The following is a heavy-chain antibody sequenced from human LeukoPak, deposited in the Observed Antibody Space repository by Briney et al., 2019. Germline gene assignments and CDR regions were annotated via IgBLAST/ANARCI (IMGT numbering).Heavy chain of an antibody. Sequence: PGGSLRLSCAASGFIFSSYAMHWVRQAPGKGLEYVSAISSNGGSTYYANSVKGRFTISRDNSKNTLYLQMGSLRAEDMAVYYCARDMGHSYGNYYYGMDVWGQGTTVTVSS. V-gene: IGHV3-64*01. CDR3: ARDMGHSYGNYYYGMDV. D-gene: IGHD5-18*01. CDR2: ISSNGGST. CDR1: GFIFSSYA. J-gene: IGHJ6*02.